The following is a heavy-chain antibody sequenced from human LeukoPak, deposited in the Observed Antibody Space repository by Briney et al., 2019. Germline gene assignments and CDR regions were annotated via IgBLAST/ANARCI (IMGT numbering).Heavy chain of an antibody. CDR1: GGSISSGSYY. CDR3: AREVEDYYYYYMDV. Sequence: SETLSLTCTVSGGSISSGSYYWSWIRQPAGKGLEWIGRIYTSGSTNYNSSLKSRVTISVDTSKNQFSLKLSSVTAAGTAVYYCAREVEDYYYYYMDVWGKGTTVTVSS. D-gene: IGHD2-15*01. J-gene: IGHJ6*03. CDR2: IYTSGST. V-gene: IGHV4-61*02.